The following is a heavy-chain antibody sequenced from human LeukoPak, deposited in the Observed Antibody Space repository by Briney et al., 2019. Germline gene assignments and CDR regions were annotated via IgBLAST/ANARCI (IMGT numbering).Heavy chain of an antibody. CDR1: GFTFNSYA. J-gene: IGHJ5*02. Sequence: GGSLRLSCAASGFTFNSYAMSWVRQAPGKGLEWVSAISASGGTTYYADSVRGRFTISRDNSENTLYLQMNSLRVEDTAVYYCAKEPREYCSSSARPNWLDPWGQGALVTVS. CDR3: AKEPREYCSSSARPNWLDP. V-gene: IGHV3-23*01. D-gene: IGHD2/OR15-2a*01. CDR2: ISASGGTT.